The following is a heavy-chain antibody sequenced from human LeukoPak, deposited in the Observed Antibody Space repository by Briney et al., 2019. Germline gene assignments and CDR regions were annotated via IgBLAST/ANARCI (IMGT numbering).Heavy chain of an antibody. J-gene: IGHJ6*03. CDR1: GFTFSSYA. CDR2: ISYDGSNK. V-gene: IGHV3-30-3*02. CDR3: AKPRYSNYPLYYYYYMDV. D-gene: IGHD4-11*01. Sequence: GGPLRLSCASSGFTFSSYAMHWVRHARAKGLEWVAVISYDGSNKYYADSVKGRFTISRDNSKNTLYLAMNSLRAEDTAVYYCAKPRYSNYPLYYYYYMDVWGKGTTVTVS.